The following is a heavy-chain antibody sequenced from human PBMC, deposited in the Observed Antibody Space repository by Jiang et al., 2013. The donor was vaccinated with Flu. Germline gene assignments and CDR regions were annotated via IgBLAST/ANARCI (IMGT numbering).Heavy chain of an antibody. Sequence: QLLESGGGLVQPGGSLRLSCAASGFTFSIYAMTWVRQAPGKGLEWVSGISGSGGSTYYADSVRGRFTISRDNSKNTLYLQMNSLRVEDTAVYYCAKGLSEYSYGSDHWGQGTLVTVSS. D-gene: IGHD5-18*01. CDR1: GFTFSIYA. CDR3: AKGLSEYSYGSDH. J-gene: IGHJ4*02. V-gene: IGHV3-23*01. CDR2: ISGSGGST.